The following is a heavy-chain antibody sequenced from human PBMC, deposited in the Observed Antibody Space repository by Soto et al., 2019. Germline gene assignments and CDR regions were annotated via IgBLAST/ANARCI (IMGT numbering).Heavy chain of an antibody. CDR1: GDSVSSNSAA. V-gene: IGHV6-1*01. J-gene: IGHJ6*02. CDR3: ARENAPIRNSDYYYYYGMDV. Sequence: PSQTLSLTCAISGDSVSSNSAAWNWIRQSPSRGLEWLGRTYYRSKWYNDYAVSVKSRITINPDTSKNQFSLQLNSVTPEDTAVYYCARENAPIRNSDYYYYYGMDVWGQGTTVTVSS. CDR2: TYYRSKWYN.